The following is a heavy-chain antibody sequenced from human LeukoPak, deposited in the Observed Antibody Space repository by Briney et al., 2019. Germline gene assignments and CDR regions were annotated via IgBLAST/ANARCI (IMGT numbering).Heavy chain of an antibody. D-gene: IGHD3-16*02. CDR1: GGSFSGYY. V-gene: IGHV4-34*01. J-gene: IGHJ5*02. Sequence: SETLSPTCAVYGGSFSGYYWSWIRQPPGKGLEWIGEINHSGSTNYNPSLKSRVTISVDTSKNQFSLKLSSVTAADTAVYYCARGQYYDYVWGSYRSYWFDPWGQGTLVTVSS. CDR2: INHSGST. CDR3: ARGQYYDYVWGSYRSYWFDP.